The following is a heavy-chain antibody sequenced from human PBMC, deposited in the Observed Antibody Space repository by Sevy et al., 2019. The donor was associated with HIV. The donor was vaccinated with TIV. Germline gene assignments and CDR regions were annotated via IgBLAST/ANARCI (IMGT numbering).Heavy chain of an antibody. Sequence: SETLSLTCAVYGGSFSGYYWSWIRQPPGKGLEWIGEINHSGSTNYNPSLKSRVTISVDTSKNQFSLKLSSVTAADTAVYYCASSAKEGAGTTLNFFDYWGQRTLVTVSS. J-gene: IGHJ4*02. V-gene: IGHV4-34*01. CDR1: GGSFSGYY. D-gene: IGHD6-13*01. CDR3: ASSAKEGAGTTLNFFDY. CDR2: INHSGST.